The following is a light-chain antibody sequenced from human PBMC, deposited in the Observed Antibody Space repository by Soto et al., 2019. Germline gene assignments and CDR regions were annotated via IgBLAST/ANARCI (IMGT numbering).Light chain of an antibody. V-gene: IGKV1-16*01. CDR2: AAS. CDR3: QQYVSYPYT. CDR1: QGISTH. J-gene: IGKJ2*01. Sequence: DIQMTQSPSSLSAFVGDGVTITCRASQGISTHLAWFQQRPGKAPKSLIYAASSLHSGVPSRFSSSGSGTDFTLTISSLQPEDFAIYYCQQYVSYPYTFGQGTKLEIK.